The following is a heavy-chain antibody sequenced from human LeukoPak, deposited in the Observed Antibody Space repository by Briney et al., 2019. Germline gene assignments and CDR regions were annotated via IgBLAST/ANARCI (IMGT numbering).Heavy chain of an antibody. D-gene: IGHD5-12*01. J-gene: IGHJ4*02. CDR2: IWHDGSNK. CDR1: GFTFSNYG. V-gene: IGHV3-33*01. CDR3: ARVGPYSGYGVDY. Sequence: GGSLRLSYAASGFTFSNYGMHGVREAPGKGVEWVAVIWHDGSNKYYADSVKGRFTISRDNSKNTLYLQMNSLRAEDTAVYYCARVGPYSGYGVDYWGQGTLVTVSS.